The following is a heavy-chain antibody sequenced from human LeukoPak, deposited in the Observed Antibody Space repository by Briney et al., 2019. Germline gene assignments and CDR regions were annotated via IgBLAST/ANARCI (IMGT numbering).Heavy chain of an antibody. CDR3: ARQGYDILTGYIDAFDI. Sequence: SETLSLTCTVSGGSISSYYWSWIRQPPGKGLEWIGYISYSGSTKYNPSLKSQVPISIGTSKHQFSLKLRSVTAADTAIYYCARQGYDILTGYIDAFDIWGQGTMVTVSS. CDR1: GGSISSYY. J-gene: IGHJ3*02. D-gene: IGHD3-9*01. V-gene: IGHV4-59*08. CDR2: ISYSGST.